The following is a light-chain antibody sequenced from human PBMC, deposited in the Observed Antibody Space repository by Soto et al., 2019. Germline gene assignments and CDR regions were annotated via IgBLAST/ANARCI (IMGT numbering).Light chain of an antibody. CDR2: SAS. J-gene: IGKJ1*01. CDR1: QGINNY. V-gene: IGKV1-27*01. Sequence: DIQMTQSPTSMSASGGDSVTITCRARQGINNYLAWYQQKPGKVPVLLIYSASTLKAGIPSRFSGSGAGTDFTLTISSLQPEDFATYYCQKYDSAPRTFSQGTKVDMK. CDR3: QKYDSAPRT.